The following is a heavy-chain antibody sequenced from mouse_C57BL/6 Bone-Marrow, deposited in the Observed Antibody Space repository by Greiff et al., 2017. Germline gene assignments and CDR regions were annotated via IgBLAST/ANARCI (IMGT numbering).Heavy chain of an antibody. CDR2: ISNLAYSI. Sequence: EVQLVESGGGLVQPGGSLKLSCAASGFTFSDYGMAWVRQAPRKGPEWVAFISNLAYSIYYADTVTGRLTISRENAKNTLYLEMSSLRSEDTAMYYCARQDYGRSYDYAMDYWGQGTSATVSS. D-gene: IGHD1-1*01. J-gene: IGHJ4*01. CDR3: ARQDYGRSYDYAMDY. CDR1: GFTFSDYG. V-gene: IGHV5-15*01.